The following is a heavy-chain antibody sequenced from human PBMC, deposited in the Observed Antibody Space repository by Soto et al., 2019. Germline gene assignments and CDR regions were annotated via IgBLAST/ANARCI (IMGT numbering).Heavy chain of an antibody. V-gene: IGHV3-74*01. CDR1: GLTFSTYW. Sequence: EVQLVESGGGLVQPGGSLRLSCAGTGLTFSTYWMHWVRQAPGKGLEWVSRIKTDGTITGYADSVKGRFTISRDNAKNTLYLQMNSLRAEDTAVYYCARGGVIVVGLDVWGQGTTVTVSS. CDR2: IKTDGTIT. D-gene: IGHD3-22*01. J-gene: IGHJ6*02. CDR3: ARGGVIVVGLDV.